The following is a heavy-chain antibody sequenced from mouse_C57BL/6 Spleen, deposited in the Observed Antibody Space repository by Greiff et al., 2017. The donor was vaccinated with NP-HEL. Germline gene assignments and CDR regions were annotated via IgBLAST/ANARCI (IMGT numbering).Heavy chain of an antibody. CDR3: ARDRAIPWARDY. CDR1: GFTFSSYA. CDR2: ISYGGSYT. V-gene: IGHV5-4*01. Sequence: EVKVVESGGGLVKPGGSLKLSCAASGFTFSSYAMSWVRQTPEKRLEWVATISYGGSYTYYPDNVKGRFTISRDNAKNNQYLQMSHLKSEDTSMYYCARDRAIPWARDYWGQGTSVTVSS. D-gene: IGHD3-1*01. J-gene: IGHJ4*01.